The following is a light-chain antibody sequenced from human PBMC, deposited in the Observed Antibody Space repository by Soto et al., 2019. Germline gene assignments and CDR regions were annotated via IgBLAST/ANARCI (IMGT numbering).Light chain of an antibody. J-gene: IGKJ2*01. Sequence: DIQMTQSPSTVSASVGDRVAITCRASQSISTWLAWYQQKPGEAPKLLIYEASKLESGDPSRFGGIGSGTEFTLSIASLQPDDSATYYCQQYNSYSHTFGQGTKLEIK. CDR1: QSISTW. CDR2: EAS. CDR3: QQYNSYSHT. V-gene: IGKV1-5*01.